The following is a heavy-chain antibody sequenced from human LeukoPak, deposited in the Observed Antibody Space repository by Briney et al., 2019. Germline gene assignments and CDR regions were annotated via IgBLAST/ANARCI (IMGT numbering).Heavy chain of an antibody. V-gene: IGHV3-30-3*01. D-gene: IGHD2-15*01. CDR2: ISYDGSNK. CDR3: AREAKSLRVAARGSLDY. Sequence: GGSLRLSCAASGFTFSSYAMHWVRQAPGKGLEWVAVISYDGSNKYYADSVKGRFTISRDNSKNTLYLQMNSLRAEDTAVYYCAREAKSLRVAARGSLDYWGQGTLVTVSS. J-gene: IGHJ4*02. CDR1: GFTFSSYA.